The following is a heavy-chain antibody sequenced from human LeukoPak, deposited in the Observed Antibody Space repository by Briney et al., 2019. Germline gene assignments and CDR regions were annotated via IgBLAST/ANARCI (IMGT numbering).Heavy chain of an antibody. Sequence: GGSLRLSCAASGFTFSSYSMNWVRQAPGKGLEWVSSISSNSSYIYYADSVKGRFTISRDNAKNSLYLQMNSLRAEDTAVYYCARDLNPTVTPYDHWGQGTLVTVSS. CDR2: ISSNSSYI. J-gene: IGHJ4*02. CDR3: ARDLNPTVTPYDH. V-gene: IGHV3-21*01. CDR1: GFTFSSYS. D-gene: IGHD4-17*01.